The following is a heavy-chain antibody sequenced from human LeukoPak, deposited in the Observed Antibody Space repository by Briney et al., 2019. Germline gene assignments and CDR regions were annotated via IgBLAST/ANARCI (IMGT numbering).Heavy chain of an antibody. J-gene: IGHJ5*02. Sequence: GASVKVSCKASGYTFTSYGTSWVRQAPGQGLEWMGWISAYNGNTNYAQKLQGRVTMTTDTSTSTAYTELRSLRSDDTAVYYCARDYYGSGTNWFDPWGQGTLVTVSS. CDR2: ISAYNGNT. CDR1: GYTFTSYG. CDR3: ARDYYGSGTNWFDP. D-gene: IGHD3-10*01. V-gene: IGHV1-18*01.